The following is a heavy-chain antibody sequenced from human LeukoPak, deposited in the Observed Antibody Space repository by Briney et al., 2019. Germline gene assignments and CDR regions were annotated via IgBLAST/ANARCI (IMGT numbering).Heavy chain of an antibody. CDR3: AREGSTSCFDY. V-gene: IGHV4-39*07. Sequence: PSETLSLTXTVSGGSISSSNYYWGWIRQPPGKGLEWIGSIYHSGSTYYNPSLKSRVTISVDTSKNQFSLKLSSVTAADTAVYYCAREGSTSCFDYWGQGTLVTVSS. CDR1: GGSISSSNYY. J-gene: IGHJ4*02. D-gene: IGHD2-2*01. CDR2: IYHSGST.